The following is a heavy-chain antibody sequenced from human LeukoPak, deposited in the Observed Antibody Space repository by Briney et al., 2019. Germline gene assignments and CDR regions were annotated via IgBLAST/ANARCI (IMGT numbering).Heavy chain of an antibody. CDR2: IYYSGST. CDR1: GGSISSGGYY. V-gene: IGHV4-31*03. Sequence: SETLSLTCTVSGGSISSGGYYWSWIRQHPGKGLEWIGYIYYSGSTYYSPSLKSRVTISVDTSKNQFSLKLSSVTAADTAVYYCARSTLRGSDYWGQGTLVTVSS. D-gene: IGHD3-16*01. J-gene: IGHJ4*02. CDR3: ARSTLRGSDY.